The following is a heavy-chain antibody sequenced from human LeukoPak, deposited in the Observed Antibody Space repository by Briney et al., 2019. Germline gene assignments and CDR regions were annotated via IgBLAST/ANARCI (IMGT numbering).Heavy chain of an antibody. J-gene: IGHJ4*02. CDR3: ARDYGSGTYYLWIAADY. V-gene: IGHV3-21*01. CDR1: GFTFSSYS. Sequence: GGSLRLSCAASGFTFSSYSMNWVRQAPGKGLEWVSSISSSSSYIYYADSVKGRFTISRDNAKSSLYLQMNSLGAEDTAVYYCARDYGSGTYYLWIAADYWGQGTLVTVSS. D-gene: IGHD3-10*01. CDR2: ISSSSSYI.